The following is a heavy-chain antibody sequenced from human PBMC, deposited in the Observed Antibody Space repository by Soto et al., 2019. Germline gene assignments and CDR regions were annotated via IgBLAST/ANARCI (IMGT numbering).Heavy chain of an antibody. D-gene: IGHD1-1*01. Sequence: QITLKESGPTLVKPTQTLTLTCTFSGFSLSTNGVGVGWIRQPPGKALEWLALIYWDDDKRYSPSLKSRLTITKDTSKNQVVLTMTSMDPVDTATYYCAHCHLPGGKYHWGTYYFDYWGQGSLVTVSS. J-gene: IGHJ4*02. V-gene: IGHV2-5*02. CDR1: GFSLSTNGVG. CDR2: IYWDDDK. CDR3: AHCHLPGGKYHWGTYYFDY.